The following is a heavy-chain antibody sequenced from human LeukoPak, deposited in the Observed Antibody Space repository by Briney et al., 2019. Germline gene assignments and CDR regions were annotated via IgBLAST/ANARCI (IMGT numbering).Heavy chain of an antibody. D-gene: IGHD1-1*01. CDR3: ARLGLEVGGPNWFDP. Sequence: PGGSLRLSCAASGFTFSSHSMNWVRQAPGKGLEWVSYISSSSSTIYYADSVKGRFTISRDNAKNSLYLQMNSLRAEDTAVYYCARLGLEVGGPNWFDPWGQGTLVTVSS. J-gene: IGHJ5*02. CDR2: ISSSSSTI. V-gene: IGHV3-48*01. CDR1: GFTFSSHS.